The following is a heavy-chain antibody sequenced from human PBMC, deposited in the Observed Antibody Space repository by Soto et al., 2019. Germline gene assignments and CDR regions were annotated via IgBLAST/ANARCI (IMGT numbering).Heavy chain of an antibody. CDR2: IYYSGST. J-gene: IGHJ4*02. Sequence: QMQLQESGPGLVKPSETLSLTCTVSGGSISSYYWSWIRQPPGKGLEWIGYIYYSGSTNYNPSLRSRVTMSVDTSKNQFSLKLSSVTAADTAVYYCARNYGDSFDYWGQGTLVTVSS. D-gene: IGHD4-17*01. CDR3: ARNYGDSFDY. V-gene: IGHV4-59*08. CDR1: GGSISSYY.